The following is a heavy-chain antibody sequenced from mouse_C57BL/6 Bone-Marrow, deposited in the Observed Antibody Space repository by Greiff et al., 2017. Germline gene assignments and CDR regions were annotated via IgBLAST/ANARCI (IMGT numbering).Heavy chain of an antibody. Sequence: EVKVEESGGGLVKPGGSLKLSCAASGFTFSDYGMHWVRQAPEKGLEWVAYISSCSSTIYYADTVKGRFTISRDNAKNTLFLQMTSLRSEATAMYYCARNYYGSIFAYWGQGTTLTVSS. CDR3: ARNYYGSIFAY. J-gene: IGHJ2*01. D-gene: IGHD1-1*01. CDR1: GFTFSDYG. CDR2: ISSCSSTI. V-gene: IGHV5-17*01.